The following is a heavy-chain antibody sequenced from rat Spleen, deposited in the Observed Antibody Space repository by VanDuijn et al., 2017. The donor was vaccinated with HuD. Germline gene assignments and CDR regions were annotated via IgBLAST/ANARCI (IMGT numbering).Heavy chain of an antibody. D-gene: IGHD1-12*02. CDR1: GFSLTSYT. V-gene: IGHV2-6*01. J-gene: IGHJ2*01. Sequence: QVQLKESGPGLVQPSQTLSLTCTVSGFSLTSYTLSWVRQPPGKGLEWIAAISSGGSTYYNSALKSRLSISRDTSKSQVFLKMNSLTTEDTAMYFWARFHPADGGYRYWCQGVMVTVSS. CDR3: ARFHPADGGYRY. CDR2: ISSGGST.